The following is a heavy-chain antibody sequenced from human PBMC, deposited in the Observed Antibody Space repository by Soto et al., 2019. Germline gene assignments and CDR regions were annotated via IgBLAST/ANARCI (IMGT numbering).Heavy chain of an antibody. CDR3: ARGQRFSDWFDP. D-gene: IGHD3-3*01. CDR2: VYSSGGT. CDR1: GGSMTSYY. V-gene: IGHV4-4*07. J-gene: IGHJ5*02. Sequence: SDTLSLTCTVSGGSMTSYYWTWIRQPAGKGLEWIGRVYSSGGTHYNPSLKSRVTISLDTSKNQFSLRLLSVTDADTAVYFCARGQRFSDWFDPWGQGTLVTVSS.